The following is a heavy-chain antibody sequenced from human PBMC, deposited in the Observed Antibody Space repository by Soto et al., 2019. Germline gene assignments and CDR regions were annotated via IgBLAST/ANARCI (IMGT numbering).Heavy chain of an antibody. Sequence: EVQLVESGGGLVQPGGSLRLSCAASGFTLSDHYMDWVRQAPGKGLECVGRTRNKANGYTTEYAASVKGRFTISRDDSKNSLYLQMNSLITEDTAVYYCAREPQLTSVTVFDYWGQGTPVTVSS. CDR3: AREPQLTSVTVFDY. CDR2: TRNKANGYTT. J-gene: IGHJ4*02. CDR1: GFTLSDHY. D-gene: IGHD4-17*01. V-gene: IGHV3-72*01.